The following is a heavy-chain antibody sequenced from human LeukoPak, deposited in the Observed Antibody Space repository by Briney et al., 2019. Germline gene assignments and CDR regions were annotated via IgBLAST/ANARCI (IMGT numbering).Heavy chain of an antibody. CDR2: IYSGGST. Sequence: GGSLRLSCAASGFTVSSNYMSWVRQAPGKGLEWVSVIYSGGSTYYADSVKGRFTISRDNSKNTLYLQMNSLRAEDTAVYYCARSSRAAAWKYYFDCWGQGTLVTVSS. V-gene: IGHV3-53*01. CDR1: GFTVSSNY. J-gene: IGHJ4*02. CDR3: ARSSRAAAWKYYFDC. D-gene: IGHD6-13*01.